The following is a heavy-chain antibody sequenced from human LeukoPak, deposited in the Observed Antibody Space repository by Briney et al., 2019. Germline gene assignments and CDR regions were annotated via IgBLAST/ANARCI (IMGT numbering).Heavy chain of an antibody. CDR2: INTNTGNP. J-gene: IGHJ4*02. D-gene: IGHD6-13*01. V-gene: IGHV7-4-1*02. CDR1: GYTFTSYA. CDR3: ARSLRRIAAAEGVLGY. Sequence: GASVKVSCKASGYTFTSYAMNWVRRAPGQGLEWMGWINTNTGNPTYAQGFTGRFVFSLDTSVSTAYLQISSLKAEDTAVYYCARSLRRIAAAEGVLGYWGRGTLVTVSS.